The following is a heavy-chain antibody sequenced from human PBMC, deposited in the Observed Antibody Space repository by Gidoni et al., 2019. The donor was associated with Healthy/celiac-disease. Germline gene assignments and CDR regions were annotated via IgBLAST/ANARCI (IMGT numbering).Heavy chain of an antibody. D-gene: IGHD2-2*01. CDR1: GFSFSNYY. Sequence: QVPLVESGRGLVKPGGSLSLSCAASGFSFSNYYMNWIRQAPGKGLDWFSYISSSGNYTNDADFVKGRFTLSRDNAKNSVYLQMNSLRAEDTAVYYCARYAAHGFDYWGQGTLVTVSS. CDR3: ARYAAHGFDY. CDR2: ISSSGNYT. V-gene: IGHV3-11*05. J-gene: IGHJ4*02.